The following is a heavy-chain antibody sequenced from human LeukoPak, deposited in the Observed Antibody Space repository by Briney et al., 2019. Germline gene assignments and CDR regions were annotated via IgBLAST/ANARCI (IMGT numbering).Heavy chain of an antibody. CDR1: GGSFSGYY. Sequence: PSETLSPTCAVYGGSFSGYYWSWIRQPPGKGLEWIGEINHSGSTNYNPSLKSRVTISVDTSKNQFSLKLSSVTAADTAVYYCARAGGNYYYYYGMDVWGQGTTVTVSS. CDR2: INHSGST. V-gene: IGHV4-34*01. CDR3: ARAGGNYYYYYGMDV. J-gene: IGHJ6*02. D-gene: IGHD1-26*01.